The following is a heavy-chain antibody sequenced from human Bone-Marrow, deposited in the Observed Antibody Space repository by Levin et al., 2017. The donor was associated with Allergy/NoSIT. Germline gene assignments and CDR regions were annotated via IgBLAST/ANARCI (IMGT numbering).Heavy chain of an antibody. V-gene: IGHV3-7*01. D-gene: IGHD3-10*01. CDR3: AREGDGPYPDKITMVRGAIVGMDV. J-gene: IGHJ6*02. CDR1: GFTFSSYW. Sequence: QSGGSLRLSCAASGFTFSSYWMSWVRQAPGKGLEWVANIKQDGSEKYYVDSVKGRFTISRDNAKNSLYLQMNSLRAEDTAVYYCAREGDGPYPDKITMVRGAIVGMDVWGQGTTVTVSS. CDR2: IKQDGSEK.